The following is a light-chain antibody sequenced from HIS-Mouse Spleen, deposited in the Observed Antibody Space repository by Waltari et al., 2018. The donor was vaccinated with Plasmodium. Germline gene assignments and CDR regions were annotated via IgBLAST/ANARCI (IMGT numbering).Light chain of an antibody. CDR2: GAS. Sequence: EIVMTQSPATLSVSPGERATLSCRASQSVSSNLAWYQQKPGQAHRLLIYGASTRATGIPARFSGSVSGTEFTLTISSMQSEDFAVYYCQQYNNWPPYTFGHGTKLEIK. V-gene: IGKV3-15*01. J-gene: IGKJ2*01. CDR3: QQYNNWPPYT. CDR1: QSVSSN.